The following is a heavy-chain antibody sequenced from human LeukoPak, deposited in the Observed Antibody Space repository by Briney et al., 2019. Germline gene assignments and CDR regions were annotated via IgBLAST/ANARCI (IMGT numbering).Heavy chain of an antibody. CDR3: ARWNENYRAFDH. CDR2: VCHVGPT. V-gene: IGHV4-59*01. CDR1: GASIPNFC. D-gene: IGHD1-1*01. Sequence: SETLSLTCAVSGASIPNFCWLWVRQPPGKGLEWIAYVCHVGPTKSHPSLKSRVSISVDTSKNECSLKLTSATAADTAVYFCARWNENYRAFDHWGQGTRVTVSS. J-gene: IGHJ4*02.